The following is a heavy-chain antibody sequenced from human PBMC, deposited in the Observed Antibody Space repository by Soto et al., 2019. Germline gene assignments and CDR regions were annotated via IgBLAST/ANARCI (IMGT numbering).Heavy chain of an antibody. CDR2: IIPIFGTA. Sequence: SVKVSCKASGGTFSSYAISWVRQAPGQGLEWMGGIIPIFGTANYAQKFQGRVTITADESTSTAYMELSSLRSEDTAVYYCASLYSSSWYNWFDPWCQGILVTVS. J-gene: IGHJ5*02. CDR3: ASLYSSSWYNWFDP. D-gene: IGHD6-13*01. CDR1: GGTFSSYA. V-gene: IGHV1-69*13.